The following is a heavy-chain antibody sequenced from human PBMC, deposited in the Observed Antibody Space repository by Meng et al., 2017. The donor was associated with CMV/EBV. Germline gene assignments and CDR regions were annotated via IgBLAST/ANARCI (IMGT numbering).Heavy chain of an antibody. CDR1: GYTFSGYF. D-gene: IGHD5-18*01. CDR3: AKDESNGYTDY. CDR2: INPNTRGT. Sequence: CTASGYTFSGYFIHWIRQAPGQRLEWMGWINPNTRGTKYAERFQGRVTMTRDTSTNTVYMELDSLRFVDTAIYYCAKDESNGYTDYWGPGTLVTVSS. V-gene: IGHV1-2*02. J-gene: IGHJ4*02.